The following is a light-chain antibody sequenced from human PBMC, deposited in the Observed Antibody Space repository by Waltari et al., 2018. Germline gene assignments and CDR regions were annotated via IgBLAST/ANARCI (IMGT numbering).Light chain of an antibody. Sequence: QSVLTQPPSASGTPGQTVTIPCSGSSSNIGPNYVYWYQQRPGTAPKFLSNRTDQRASGVPDRFSGSKSGTAASLAISGLRSEDEADYYCATWDNSLSGPGVVFGGGTKLTVL. V-gene: IGLV1-47*01. CDR1: SSNIGPNY. J-gene: IGLJ2*01. CDR2: RTD. CDR3: ATWDNSLSGPGVV.